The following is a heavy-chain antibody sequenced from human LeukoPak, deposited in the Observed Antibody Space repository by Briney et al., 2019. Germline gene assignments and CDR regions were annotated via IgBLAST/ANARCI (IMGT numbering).Heavy chain of an antibody. J-gene: IGHJ4*02. CDR3: VRAGYTASYYSLYY. Sequence: SETLSLTCTVSVGSTRRYYWGWIRQPAGKGLGWIGRIYTTGTTNNPSSFKSRVTISVATPNNQFSLKLTSVTAADTAVYYYVRAGYTASYYSLYYWGQGALVTVS. D-gene: IGHD1-26*01. CDR1: VGSTRRYY. CDR2: IYTTGTT. V-gene: IGHV4-4*07.